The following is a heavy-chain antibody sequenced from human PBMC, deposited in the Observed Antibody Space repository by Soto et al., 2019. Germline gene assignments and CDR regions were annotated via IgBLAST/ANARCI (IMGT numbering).Heavy chain of an antibody. J-gene: IGHJ5*02. CDR2: IYHTGNT. CDR3: ARDYYDCSYYTTNWFDP. D-gene: IGHD3-22*01. V-gene: IGHV4-39*01. Sequence: SETLSLTCTVSGGSISNSRYYWAWIRQAPGKGLEWIGSIYHTGNTYYNPSLRSRVTISVDTSKNQFSLKLTSVTAADTAVYYCARDYYDCSYYTTNWFDPWGQGPLVTVSS. CDR1: GGSISNSRYY.